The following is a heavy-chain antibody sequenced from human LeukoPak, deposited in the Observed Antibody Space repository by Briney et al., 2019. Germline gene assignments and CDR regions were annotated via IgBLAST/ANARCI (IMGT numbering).Heavy chain of an antibody. CDR1: GYTFTAYY. CDR2: INPNSGDT. Sequence: GASVKVSCKASGYTFTAYYIHWVRQAPGQGREWMGWINPNSGDTSYAQKFQGRVTMTRDTSITTAYMDLTSLTSDDTAVYYCARRPSTWSEGWFDPWGQGTLVTVSS. J-gene: IGHJ5*02. V-gene: IGHV1-2*02. CDR3: ARRPSTWSEGWFDP. D-gene: IGHD6-13*01.